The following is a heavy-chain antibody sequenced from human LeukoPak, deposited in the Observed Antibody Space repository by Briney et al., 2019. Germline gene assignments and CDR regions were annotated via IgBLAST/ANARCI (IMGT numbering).Heavy chain of an antibody. J-gene: IGHJ3*02. CDR1: GFTFSTYE. V-gene: IGHV3-48*03. CDR3: ARRRGYSYGPDTAHAFDI. CDR2: ISSSGNTI. D-gene: IGHD5-18*01. Sequence: GGSLRLSCAASGFTFSTYEMNWVRQAPGKGLEWVSYISSSGNTIYYADSVKGRFTISRDNAKNSLYLQMNSLRAEDTAVYYCARRRGYSYGPDTAHAFDIWGQGTMVTVSS.